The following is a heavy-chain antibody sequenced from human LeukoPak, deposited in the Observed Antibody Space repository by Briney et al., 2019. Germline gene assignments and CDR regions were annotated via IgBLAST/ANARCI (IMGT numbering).Heavy chain of an antibody. CDR2: ISGSGGST. D-gene: IGHD2-2*01. Sequence: GGSLRLSCAASGFTFSSYAMSWVRQAPGKGLEWVSAISGSGGSTYYADSVKGRFTISRDNSKNTLYLQMNSLRAEDTAVYYCAKAYCSSTSCYEEYLQHWGQGTLVTVSS. V-gene: IGHV3-23*01. CDR3: AKAYCSSTSCYEEYLQH. CDR1: GFTFSSYA. J-gene: IGHJ1*01.